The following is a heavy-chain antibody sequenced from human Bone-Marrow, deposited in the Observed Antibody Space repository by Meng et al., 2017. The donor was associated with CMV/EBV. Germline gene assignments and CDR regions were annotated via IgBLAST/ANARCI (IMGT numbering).Heavy chain of an antibody. V-gene: IGHV3-53*01. Sequence: GESLKISCAASGFTVTNNTMSWVRQAPGKGLEWVSVIYSGGSTYYADSVKGRFTISRDNSKNTLYLQMNSLRAEDTAVYYCARDNIVVVPAAITYYYYYGMDVWGQGTTVTVSS. CDR2: IYSGGST. J-gene: IGHJ6*02. CDR1: GFTVTNNT. D-gene: IGHD2-2*02. CDR3: ARDNIVVVPAAITYYYYYGMDV.